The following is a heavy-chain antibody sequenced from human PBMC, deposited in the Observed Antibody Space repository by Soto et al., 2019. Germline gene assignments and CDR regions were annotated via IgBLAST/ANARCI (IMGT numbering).Heavy chain of an antibody. Sequence: QTLSLTCAVSGDSVSSNRAAWNWIRQSPSRGLEWLGRTYYRSRWYSDYAGSVKSGITINADTSKNQFSLHLNPVTPQDTAVYYCARGPSPLAYWGRGTVVTVSS. CDR1: GDSVSSNRAA. D-gene: IGHD6-6*01. J-gene: IGHJ4*02. V-gene: IGHV6-1*01. CDR3: ARGPSPLAY. CDR2: TYYRSRWYS.